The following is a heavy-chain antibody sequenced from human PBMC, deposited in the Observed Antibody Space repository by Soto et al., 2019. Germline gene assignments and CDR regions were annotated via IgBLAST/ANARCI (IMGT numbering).Heavy chain of an antibody. J-gene: IGHJ4*02. Sequence: GGSLRLSCAASGFTFSSYGMHWVRQAPGKGLEWVAVIWYDGSNKYYADSVKGRFTISRDNSKNTLYLQMNSLRAEDTAVYYCAREFLEWLLPRTYYFDYWGQGTLVTVSS. D-gene: IGHD3-3*01. CDR1: GFTFSSYG. CDR2: IWYDGSNK. CDR3: AREFLEWLLPRTYYFDY. V-gene: IGHV3-33*01.